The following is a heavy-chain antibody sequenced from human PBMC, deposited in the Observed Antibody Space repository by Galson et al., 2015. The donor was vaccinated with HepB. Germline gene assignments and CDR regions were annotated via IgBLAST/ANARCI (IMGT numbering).Heavy chain of an antibody. CDR3: ARVNYDSSGYDLTHFDY. CDR1: GYTLTSYA. J-gene: IGHJ4*02. D-gene: IGHD3-22*01. CDR2: INTNTGNP. Sequence: SVKVPCKASGYTLTSYAMNRVRQAPGQGLEWMGWINTNTGNPTYAQGFTGRFIFTLDTSVSTAYLKISSLKAEDTAVYYCARVNYDSSGYDLTHFDYWGQGTLVTVSS. V-gene: IGHV7-4-1*02.